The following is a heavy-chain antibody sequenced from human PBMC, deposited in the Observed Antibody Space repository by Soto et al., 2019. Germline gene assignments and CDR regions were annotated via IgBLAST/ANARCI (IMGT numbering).Heavy chain of an antibody. CDR3: ARGHELRFLEWLSATMDV. CDR1: GYTFTSYD. D-gene: IGHD3-3*01. CDR2: MNPNSGNT. Sequence: VASVKVSCKASGYTFTSYDINWVRQATGQGLEWMGWMNPNSGNTGYAQKFQGRVTMTRNTSISTAYMELSSLRSEDTAVYYCARGHELRFLEWLSATMDVWGKGTTVTVSS. V-gene: IGHV1-8*01. J-gene: IGHJ6*04.